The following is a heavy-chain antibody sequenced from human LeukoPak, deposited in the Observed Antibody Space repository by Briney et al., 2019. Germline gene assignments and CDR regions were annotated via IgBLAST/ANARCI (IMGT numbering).Heavy chain of an antibody. Sequence: ASVNVSCKASGYTFTSYGISWVRQAPGQGLEWMGWISAYNGNTNYAQKLQGRVTMTTDTSTSTAYMELRSLRSDDTAVYYCARDPHYDILTGPATNDAFDIWGQGTMVTVSS. CDR3: ARDPHYDILTGPATNDAFDI. V-gene: IGHV1-18*01. CDR1: GYTFTSYG. D-gene: IGHD3-9*01. J-gene: IGHJ3*02. CDR2: ISAYNGNT.